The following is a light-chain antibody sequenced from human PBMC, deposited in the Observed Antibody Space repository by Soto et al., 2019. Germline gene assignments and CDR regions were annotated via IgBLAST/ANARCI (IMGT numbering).Light chain of an antibody. CDR3: SSYTPISTYA. CDR2: EVS. V-gene: IGLV2-14*01. CDR1: SSDVGGYNY. Sequence: QSALTQPASVSGSPGQSITISCTGTSSDVGGYNYVSWYQQHPGKAPKLMIYEVSDRPSGVSNRFSGSKSGNTASLTISGLQAEDEADYYCSSYTPISTYAFGSGTKVTVL. J-gene: IGLJ1*01.